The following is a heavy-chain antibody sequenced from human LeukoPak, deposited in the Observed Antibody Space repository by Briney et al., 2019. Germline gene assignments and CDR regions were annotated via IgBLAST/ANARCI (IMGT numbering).Heavy chain of an antibody. J-gene: IGHJ3*01. Sequence: GASVKVSCKASGYSFTGYYLNWVRQAPGQGLEWMGRINSDSGDTKYAPKFQSRGTMTRDTSIRTAYMELSSLMSDDMDVYYCARDQGDYYCSSTTCSGGAFDFWGQGTMVTVSS. D-gene: IGHD2-2*01. CDR3: ARDQGDYYCSSTTCSGGAFDF. CDR2: INSDSGDT. CDR1: GYSFTGYY. V-gene: IGHV1-2*02.